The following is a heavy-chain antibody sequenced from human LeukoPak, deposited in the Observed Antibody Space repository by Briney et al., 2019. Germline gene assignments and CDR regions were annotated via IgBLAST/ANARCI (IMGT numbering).Heavy chain of an antibody. CDR2: IIPIFGTA. CDR3: ASNIVVVTAAGNYYMDV. J-gene: IGHJ6*03. V-gene: IGHV1-69*05. D-gene: IGHD2-2*01. CDR1: GGTFSSYA. Sequence: SVKVSCKASGGTFSSYAISWVRQAPGQGLEWMGGIIPIFGTANYAQKFQGRVTITTDESTSTAYMELSSLRSEDTAVYYCASNIVVVTAAGNYYMDVWGKGTTVTVSS.